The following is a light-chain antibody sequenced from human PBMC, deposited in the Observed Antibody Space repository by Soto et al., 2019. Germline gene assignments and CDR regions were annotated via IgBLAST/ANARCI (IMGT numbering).Light chain of an antibody. CDR3: QQHYSYPIT. Sequence: AIRMTQSPSSFSASTGDRVTITCRASQGISSSLAWYQQKSGQAPKLLIYAASILQSGVPSRFNGSGSGTDFTLTISCLQSEDFASYCCQQHYSYPITFGGGTKVEIK. CDR2: AAS. V-gene: IGKV1-8*01. CDR1: QGISSS. J-gene: IGKJ4*01.